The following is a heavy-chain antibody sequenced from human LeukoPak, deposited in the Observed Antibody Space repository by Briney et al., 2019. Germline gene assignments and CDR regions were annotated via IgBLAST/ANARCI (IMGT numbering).Heavy chain of an antibody. Sequence: ASVKVSCKASGYTFTGYYIQWVRRAPGQGLEWMGRINPNSGGTDYAQKFQGRVTMTREKSISTASMELTRLTSDDTAVFYCGREWSYGDYYDYWGQGTLVTVSS. CDR3: GREWSYGDYYDY. J-gene: IGHJ4*02. D-gene: IGHD4-17*01. V-gene: IGHV1-2*06. CDR1: GYTFTGYY. CDR2: INPNSGGT.